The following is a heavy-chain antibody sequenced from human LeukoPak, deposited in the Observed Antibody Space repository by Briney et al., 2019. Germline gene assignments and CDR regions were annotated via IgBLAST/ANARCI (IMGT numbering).Heavy chain of an antibody. CDR2: IYYSGST. CDR3: ARRYYYKYGMDV. Sequence: SETLSLTCSVSGGSISSGGYYWSWIRQPPGKGLEWVGYIYYSGSTNYNPSLKSRVTISVDTSKNQFSLKLSSVTAADTAVYYCARRYYYKYGMDVWGQGTTVTVSS. J-gene: IGHJ6*02. D-gene: IGHD3-10*01. CDR1: GGSISSGGYY. V-gene: IGHV4-61*08.